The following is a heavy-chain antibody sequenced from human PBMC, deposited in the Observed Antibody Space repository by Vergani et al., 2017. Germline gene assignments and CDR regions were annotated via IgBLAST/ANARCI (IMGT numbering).Heavy chain of an antibody. CDR1: GFTFSSYA. V-gene: IGHV3-23*01. CDR2: ISGSGGST. Sequence: EVQLLESGGGLVQPGGSLRLSCAASGFTFSSYAMSWVRQAPGKGLEWVSAISGSGGSTYYADSVKGRFTISRDNSKNTLYLQMNSLRAEDTAVYYCASLKVPAAIHYYYMDVWGKGTTVTVSS. CDR3: ASLKVPAAIHYYYMDV. J-gene: IGHJ6*03. D-gene: IGHD2-2*01.